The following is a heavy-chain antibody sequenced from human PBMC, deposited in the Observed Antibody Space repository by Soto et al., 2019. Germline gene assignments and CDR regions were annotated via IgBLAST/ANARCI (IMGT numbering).Heavy chain of an antibody. CDR2: IYYSGST. CDR3: ASLYYYDSSGYYDRDY. D-gene: IGHD3-22*01. V-gene: IGHV4-31*03. CDR1: GGSISSGGYY. J-gene: IGHJ4*02. Sequence: SETLSLTCTVSGGSISSGGYYWSWIRQHPGKGLEWIGYIYYSGSTYYNPSLKSRVTISVDTSKNQFSLKLSSVTAADTAVYYCASLYYYDSSGYYDRDYWGQGTLVTVSS.